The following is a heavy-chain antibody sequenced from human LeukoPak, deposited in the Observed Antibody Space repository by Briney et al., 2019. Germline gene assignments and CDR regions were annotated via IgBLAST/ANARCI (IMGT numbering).Heavy chain of an antibody. V-gene: IGHV4-59*08. CDR3: ASSTSTYYYYYYGMDA. Sequence: SETLSLTCTVSGGSISTYYWSWIRQPPGKGLEWIGYIYYSGSTNYNPSLKSRVAISVDTSKNQFSLKLSSVTAADTAVYYCASSTSTYYYYYYGMDAWGQGTTVTVSS. D-gene: IGHD2-2*01. CDR2: IYYSGST. J-gene: IGHJ6*02. CDR1: GGSISTYY.